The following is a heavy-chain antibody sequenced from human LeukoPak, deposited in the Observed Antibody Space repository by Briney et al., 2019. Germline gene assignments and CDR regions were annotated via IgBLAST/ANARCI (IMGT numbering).Heavy chain of an antibody. V-gene: IGHV3-53*01. D-gene: IGHD3-22*01. CDR2: IYSGGTT. Sequence: GGSLRLSCAASGLTVNSNYMNWVRQAPGKGLQWVSVIYSGGTTYYADSVKGRFTISRDNSKNTLYLQMNSLRAEDTAVYYCARAPMSYDSSGFGGAFDIWGQGTMVTVSS. CDR3: ARAPMSYDSSGFGGAFDI. CDR1: GLTVNSNY. J-gene: IGHJ3*02.